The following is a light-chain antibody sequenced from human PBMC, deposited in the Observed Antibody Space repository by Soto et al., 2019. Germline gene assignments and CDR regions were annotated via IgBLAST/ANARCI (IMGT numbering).Light chain of an antibody. CDR3: QQSYSTPFT. Sequence: DIQMTQSPSSLSASVGDRVTITCRASQSSSFYLNWYQQKPGNAPKVLIYAASNLQTGFPSRFSGSGSGTDFTLTINSLQPEDFATYSCQQSYSTPFTFCQGTRLEIK. V-gene: IGKV1-39*01. J-gene: IGKJ5*01. CDR2: AAS. CDR1: QSSSFY.